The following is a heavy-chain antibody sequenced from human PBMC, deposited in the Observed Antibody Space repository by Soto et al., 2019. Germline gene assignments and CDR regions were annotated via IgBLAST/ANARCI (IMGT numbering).Heavy chain of an antibody. CDR2: INPSVGTT. D-gene: IGHD2-15*01. J-gene: IGHJ4*01. Sequence: ASVKVSCKAFGFTFTSYYIQWVRQGPGQRLEWMGIINPSVGTTSYGQKFRGRVTMTRDTSTRTVYMELSSLGSEDTAIYYCARIDCSGGTCYSDHYRGHGTLVTVSS. CDR1: GFTFTSYY. CDR3: ARIDCSGGTCYSDHY. V-gene: IGHV1-46*01.